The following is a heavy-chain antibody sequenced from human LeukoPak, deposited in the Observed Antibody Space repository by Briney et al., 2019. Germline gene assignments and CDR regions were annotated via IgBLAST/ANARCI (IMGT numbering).Heavy chain of an antibody. D-gene: IGHD6-19*01. CDR3: ARHAFWYSSFFDY. J-gene: IGHJ4*02. CDR1: GGSMSSYY. CDR2: IYYSGST. Sequence: TSETLSLTCALSGGSMSSYYWSWIRQPPGKGLEWIGYIYYSGSTDYNPSLKSRVTISLDTSKNQFSLKLNSVTAADTAVYYCARHAFWYSSFFDYWGQGALVTVSS. V-gene: IGHV4-59*08.